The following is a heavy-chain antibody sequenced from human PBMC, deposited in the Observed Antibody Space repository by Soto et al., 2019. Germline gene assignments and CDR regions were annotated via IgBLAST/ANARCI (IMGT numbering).Heavy chain of an antibody. D-gene: IGHD1-1*01. CDR2: IKSKTDGGTT. Sequence: EVQLVESGGGLVKPGGSLRLSCAASGFTFSDAWMNWVRQAPGKGLEWVGRIKSKTDGGTTDYAAPVKGRFTISRDDSKNTLYLQMNSLKTEDTALYYCTTRTLQLGPHYYFYYGMDVWGQGTTVTVSS. V-gene: IGHV3-15*07. J-gene: IGHJ6*02. CDR1: GFTFSDAW. CDR3: TTRTLQLGPHYYFYYGMDV.